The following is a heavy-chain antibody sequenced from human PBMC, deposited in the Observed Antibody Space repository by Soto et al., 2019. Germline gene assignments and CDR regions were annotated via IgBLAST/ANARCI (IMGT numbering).Heavy chain of an antibody. CDR3: AKGSGQWLGPMYFDS. D-gene: IGHD6-19*01. V-gene: IGHV3-23*01. J-gene: IGHJ4*02. CDR2: ISVAGGSS. Sequence: GGSLRLSCAPSGFTFSTYAMIWVRQAPGKGLEWVSAISVAGGSSYYADSVKGRFTISRDNSKDTLYLQMNSLRADDTAVYYCAKGSGQWLGPMYFDSWGQGTLVTVSS. CDR1: GFTFSTYA.